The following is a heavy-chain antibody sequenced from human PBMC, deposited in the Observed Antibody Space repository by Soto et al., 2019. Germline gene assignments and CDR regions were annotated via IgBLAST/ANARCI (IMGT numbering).Heavy chain of an antibody. CDR2: VYYSGTT. Sequence: SETLSLTCTVSGGSIDSGDYYWSWIRQPPGKGLEWIGYVYYSGTTNYNPFLKSRVTLSLDKSKNQFSLKLSSVTAADTAVYYCARGGDHYYYYGMDVWGQGTTVTVSS. CDR1: GGSIDSGDYY. CDR3: ARGGDHYYYYGMDV. J-gene: IGHJ6*02. D-gene: IGHD2-21*02. V-gene: IGHV4-61*08.